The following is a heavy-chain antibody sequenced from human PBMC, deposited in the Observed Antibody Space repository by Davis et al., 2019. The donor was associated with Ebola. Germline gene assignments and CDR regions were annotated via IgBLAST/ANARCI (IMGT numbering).Heavy chain of an antibody. CDR2: IGRADDT. CDR1: GFTLSYYD. D-gene: IGHD3-22*01. CDR3: ARELPYSSGGHNLYGLDV. Sequence: GESLKISCAASGFTLSYYDFHWVRQLPGQGLEWVSAIGRADDTYYAGSVKGRFTISRDDAKNSLYLQMNGLRAGDTAVYYCARELPYSSGGHNLYGLDVWGKGTTVTVSS. J-gene: IGHJ6*04. V-gene: IGHV3-13*01.